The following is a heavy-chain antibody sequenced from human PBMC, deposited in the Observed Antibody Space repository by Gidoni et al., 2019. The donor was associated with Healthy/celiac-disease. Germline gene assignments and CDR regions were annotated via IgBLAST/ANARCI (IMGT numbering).Heavy chain of an antibody. Sequence: QVQLQQWGAGLLKPSETLSLTCAVYGGSFSGYYWSWIRQPPGKGLEWIGEINHSGSTNYNPSLKSRVTISVDTSKNQFSLKLSSVTAADTAVYYCARGKGYYDFWSGLINSSVWFDPWGQGTLVTVSS. J-gene: IGHJ5*02. CDR2: INHSGST. D-gene: IGHD3-3*01. CDR1: GGSFSGYY. CDR3: ARGKGYYDFWSGLINSSVWFDP. V-gene: IGHV4-34*01.